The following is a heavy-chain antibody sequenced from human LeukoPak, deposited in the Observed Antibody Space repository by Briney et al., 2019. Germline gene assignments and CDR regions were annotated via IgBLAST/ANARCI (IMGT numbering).Heavy chain of an antibody. J-gene: IGHJ4*02. CDR2: ISYTGET. D-gene: IGHD3-3*01. CDR3: AREVPIYGISDC. V-gene: IGHV4-39*07. Sequence: SETLSLTCTVTGDSISSNSYSWGWIRQPPEKGLEWLGHISYTGETYYSPSLKIRVTLSVDTSKNEFSLNLISVTAAGTAVYYCAREVPIYGISDCWGQGTLVTVSS. CDR1: GDSISSNSYS.